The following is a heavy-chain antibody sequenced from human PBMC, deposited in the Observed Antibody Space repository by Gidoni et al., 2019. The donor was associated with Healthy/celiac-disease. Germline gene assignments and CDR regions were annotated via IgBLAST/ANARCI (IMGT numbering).Heavy chain of an antibody. Sequence: QVQLQESGPGLVKPSETLSLTCTVSGGSVSSGSYYWSWIRQPPGKGLEWIGYIYYSGSTNYNPSLKSRVTISVDTSKNQFSLKLSSVTAADTAVYYCARGGGPEGSGMGYWGQGTLVTVSS. J-gene: IGHJ4*02. D-gene: IGHD3-10*01. V-gene: IGHV4-61*01. CDR1: GGSVSSGSYY. CDR3: ARGGGPEGSGMGY. CDR2: IYYSGST.